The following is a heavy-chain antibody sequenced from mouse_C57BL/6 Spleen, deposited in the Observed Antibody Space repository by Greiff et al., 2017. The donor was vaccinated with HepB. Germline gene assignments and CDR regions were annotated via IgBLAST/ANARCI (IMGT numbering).Heavy chain of an antibody. CDR2: IYPGDGDT. CDR1: GYAFSSSW. Sequence: VQLQQSGPELVKPGASVKISCKASGYAFSSSWMNWVKQRPGKGLEWIGRIYPGDGDTNYNGKFKGKATLTADKSSSTAYMQLSSLTSEDSAVYFCAREEDYRNYYAMDYWGQGTSVTVSS. J-gene: IGHJ4*01. V-gene: IGHV1-82*01. CDR3: AREEDYRNYYAMDY. D-gene: IGHD2-14*01.